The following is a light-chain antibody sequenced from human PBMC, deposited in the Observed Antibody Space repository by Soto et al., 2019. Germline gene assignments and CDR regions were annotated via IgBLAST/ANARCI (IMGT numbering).Light chain of an antibody. V-gene: IGKV1-5*01. J-gene: IGKJ1*01. CDR2: DAS. CDR1: QSIRGW. Sequence: DIQMTQSPSTLSASVGDRVTITCRASQSIRGWLAWYQRKPGKAPKLLIYDASTLETGVPSRFSGGGSGSQFTLTISSLQPDDSATYYCQQYNHYSPAFGQGTKVDIK. CDR3: QQYNHYSPA.